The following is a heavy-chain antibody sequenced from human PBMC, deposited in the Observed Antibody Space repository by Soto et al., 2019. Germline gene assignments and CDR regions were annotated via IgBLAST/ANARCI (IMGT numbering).Heavy chain of an antibody. CDR2: INSDGSTT. Sequence: PRGSLSLSCAASGFTFSNYWMHWVRQAPGKGLVWVSRINSDGSTTSHADSVKGRFTISRDNAKNTLYLQMNSLRAEDTAVYYCARLPGYSTGWTPFDFWGQGTQVTVSS. D-gene: IGHD6-19*01. CDR3: ARLPGYSTGWTPFDF. V-gene: IGHV3-74*01. CDR1: GFTFSNYW. J-gene: IGHJ4*02.